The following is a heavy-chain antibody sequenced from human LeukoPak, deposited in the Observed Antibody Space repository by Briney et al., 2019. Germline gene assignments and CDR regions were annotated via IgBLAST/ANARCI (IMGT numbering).Heavy chain of an antibody. Sequence: PGGSLRLSCVASGFTFSSDWMSWVRQAPGKGLEWVANIKQDGSEKYYVDSVRGRFTISRDNAKNSLYLQVNSLTAEDTAVYYCARAVIVVATPYFDYWGQGILVIVSS. CDR1: GFTFSSDW. D-gene: IGHD3-22*01. CDR3: ARAVIVVATPYFDY. CDR2: IKQDGSEK. V-gene: IGHV3-7*03. J-gene: IGHJ4*02.